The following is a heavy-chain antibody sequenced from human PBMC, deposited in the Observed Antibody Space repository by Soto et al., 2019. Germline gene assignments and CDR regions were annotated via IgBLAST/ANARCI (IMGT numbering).Heavy chain of an antibody. CDR1: GGSISSGNYY. D-gene: IGHD6-13*01. V-gene: IGHV4-31*03. J-gene: IGHJ4*02. Sequence: PSETLSLTCTVSGGSISSGNYYWSWIRQHPEKGLEWIGHICHSGNTYYNPSLKSRVTISVDTSKNHFSLKLSSVTAADTAVYYCARDASTSWHYLDYWGQGTLVTVSS. CDR3: ARDASTSWHYLDY. CDR2: ICHSGNT.